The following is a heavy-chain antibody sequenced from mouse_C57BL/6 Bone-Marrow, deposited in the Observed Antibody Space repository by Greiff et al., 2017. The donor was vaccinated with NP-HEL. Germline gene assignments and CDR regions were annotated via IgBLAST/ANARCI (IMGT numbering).Heavy chain of an antibody. CDR3: ASPRRLLRAMDY. CDR1: EYEFPSHD. Sequence: EVKLVESGGGLVQPGESLKLSCESNEYEFPSHDMSWVRKTPEKRLELVAAINSDGGSTYYPDTMERRFIISRDNTKKTLYLQMSSLRSEDTALYYCASPRRLLRAMDYWGQGTSVTVSS. CDR2: INSDGGST. D-gene: IGHD2-3*01. V-gene: IGHV5-2*01. J-gene: IGHJ4*01.